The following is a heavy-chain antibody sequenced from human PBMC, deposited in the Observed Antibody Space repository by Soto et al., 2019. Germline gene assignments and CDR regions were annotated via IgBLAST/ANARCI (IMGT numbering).Heavy chain of an antibody. CDR1: GFTFSSYS. J-gene: IGHJ4*02. V-gene: IGHV3-21*01. Sequence: LRLSCAASGFTFSSYSMNWVRQAPGKGLEWVSSISSSSSYIYYADSVKGRFTISRDNAKNSLYLQMNSLRAEDTAVYYCARLPDYGDPNFDYWGQGTLVTVSS. CDR3: ARLPDYGDPNFDY. D-gene: IGHD4-17*01. CDR2: ISSSSSYI.